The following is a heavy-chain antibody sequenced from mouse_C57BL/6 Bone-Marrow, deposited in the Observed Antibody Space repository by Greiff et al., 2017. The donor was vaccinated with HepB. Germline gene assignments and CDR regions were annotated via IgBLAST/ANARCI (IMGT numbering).Heavy chain of an antibody. V-gene: IGHV1-19*01. J-gene: IGHJ3*01. D-gene: IGHD4-1*01. CDR2: INPYNGGT. Sequence: VQLQQSGPVLVKPGASVKMSCKASGYTFTDYYMNWVKQSHGKSLEWIGVINPYNGGTSYNQKFKGKATLTVDKSSSTAYMELNSLTSEDSAVYYCAISNFGPWFAYWGQGTLVTVSA. CDR1: GYTFTDYY. CDR3: AISNFGPWFAY.